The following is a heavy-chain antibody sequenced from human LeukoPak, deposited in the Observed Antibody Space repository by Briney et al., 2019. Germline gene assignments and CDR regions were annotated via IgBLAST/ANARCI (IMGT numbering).Heavy chain of an antibody. V-gene: IGHV3-30*03. Sequence: PGGSLRLSCAASGFTFSSYGMHWVRQAPGKGLEWVAVISYDGSNKYYADSVKGRFTISRDNSKNTLYLQMNTLRAEDTAIYYCARDRSVDFFDFWGQGTLVTVSS. J-gene: IGHJ4*02. D-gene: IGHD5-12*01. CDR3: ARDRSVDFFDF. CDR2: ISYDGSNK. CDR1: GFTFSSYG.